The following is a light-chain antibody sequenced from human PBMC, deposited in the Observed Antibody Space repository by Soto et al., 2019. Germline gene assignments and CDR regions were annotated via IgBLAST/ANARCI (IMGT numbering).Light chain of an antibody. V-gene: IGLV2-8*01. Sequence: QSALTQPPSASGSPGQSVAISCTGTSSDVGGYNYVSWYQHHPGKAPKLMIFEVSKRPSGVPDRFSGSKSGNTASLTVSGLQAEDEADYYCTSYAHGDNWVFGGGTEVTVL. CDR1: SSDVGGYNY. CDR2: EVS. CDR3: TSYAHGDNWV. J-gene: IGLJ3*02.